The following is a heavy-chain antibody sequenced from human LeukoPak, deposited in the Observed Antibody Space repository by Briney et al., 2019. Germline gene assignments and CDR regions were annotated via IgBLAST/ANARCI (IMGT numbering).Heavy chain of an antibody. CDR1: GYTFTSYD. CDR2: ISGYNGNT. D-gene: IGHD4-23*01. V-gene: IGHV1-18*01. J-gene: IGHJ6*02. Sequence: GASVKVSCKASGYTFTSYDISWVRQAPGQGLEWMGRISGYNGNTNYAQKLQGRVTMTTDSSTSTAYMELRSLRSDDTAVYYCARATVTDTVGYYYGMDVWGQGTTVTVSS. CDR3: ARATVTDTVGYYYGMDV.